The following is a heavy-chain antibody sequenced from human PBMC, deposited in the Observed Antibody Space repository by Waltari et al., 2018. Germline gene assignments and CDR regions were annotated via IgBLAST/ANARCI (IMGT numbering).Heavy chain of an antibody. J-gene: IGHJ4*02. CDR3: ARQRYYNDRSGPRGWRLDY. CDR1: GGSVTNSTYY. V-gene: IGHV4-39*01. D-gene: IGHD3-22*01. Sequence: QPQLQESGPGLVKPSETLSLTCIVTGGSVTNSTYYWAWIRQPPGKGLEWIGSVFYTGTTYHNPSLESRVTISADTSSDQFSLNLSSVSAADTAVYYCARQRYYNDRSGPRGWRLDYWGQGALVAVSS. CDR2: VFYTGTT.